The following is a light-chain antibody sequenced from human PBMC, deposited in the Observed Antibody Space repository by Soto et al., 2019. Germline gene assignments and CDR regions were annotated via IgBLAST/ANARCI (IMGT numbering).Light chain of an antibody. CDR2: AAS. Sequence: AIRMTQSPSSLSASTGDRVTITCRASQGISSYLAWYQQKPGKAPKLLIYAASTLQSGVPSRFSGSGSGTDFTLTISCLQSEDFATYYCQQRSNWLITFGQGTRLEIK. J-gene: IGKJ5*01. CDR3: QQRSNWLIT. CDR1: QGISSY. V-gene: IGKV1-8*01.